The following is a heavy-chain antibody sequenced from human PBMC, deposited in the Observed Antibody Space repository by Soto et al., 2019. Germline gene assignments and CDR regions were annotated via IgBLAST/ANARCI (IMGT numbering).Heavy chain of an antibody. CDR3: ARDYSGYDLSKNYYYYYGMDV. CDR1: GYTFTSYG. J-gene: IGHJ6*02. Sequence: GPSVKVSCKASGYTFTSYGISWVRQAPGQGLEWMGWISAYNGNTNYAQKLQGRVTMTTDTSTSTAYMELRSLRSDDTAVYYCARDYSGYDLSKNYYYYYGMDVWGQGTTVTVSS. D-gene: IGHD5-12*01. CDR2: ISAYNGNT. V-gene: IGHV1-18*01.